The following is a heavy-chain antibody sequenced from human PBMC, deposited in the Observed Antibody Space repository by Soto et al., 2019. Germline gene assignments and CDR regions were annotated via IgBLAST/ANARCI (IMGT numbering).Heavy chain of an antibody. D-gene: IGHD3-10*01. CDR2: ISYDGSNK. Sequence: GGSLRLSCAASGFTFSSYGMHWVRQAPGKGLERVAVISYDGSNKYYADSVKGRFTISRDNSKNTLYLQMNSLRAEDTAVYYCAKVYYYGSGSYYNDPGYFDYWGQGTLVTVSS. CDR1: GFTFSSYG. J-gene: IGHJ4*02. V-gene: IGHV3-30*18. CDR3: AKVYYYGSGSYYNDPGYFDY.